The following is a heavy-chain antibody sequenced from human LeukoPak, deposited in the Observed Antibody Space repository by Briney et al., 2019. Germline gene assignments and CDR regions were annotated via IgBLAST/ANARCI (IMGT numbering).Heavy chain of an antibody. D-gene: IGHD5-18*01. CDR3: AKSKTGYGYFDY. J-gene: IGHJ4*02. CDR2: ISWNSGSI. CDR1: GFTFDDYA. Sequence: GGSLRLSCAASGFTFDDYAMHWVRQAPGKGLEWVSGISWNSGSIGYADSVKGRFTISRDNAKNTLYLQMNSLRAEDTAVYYCAKSKTGYGYFDYWGQGTLVTVSS. V-gene: IGHV3-9*01.